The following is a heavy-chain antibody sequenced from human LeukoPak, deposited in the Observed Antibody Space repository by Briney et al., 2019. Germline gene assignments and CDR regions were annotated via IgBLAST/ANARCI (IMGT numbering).Heavy chain of an antibody. CDR3: ASKRPGYRGWFDP. J-gene: IGHJ5*02. D-gene: IGHD3-9*01. Sequence: SETLSLTCTVSGGSISSGDYYWSWIRQPPGKGLEWIGYIYYSGSTYYNPSLKSRVTISVDTSKNQFSLKLRSVTAADTAVYYCASKRPGYRGWFDPWGQGTLLTVSS. CDR1: GGSISSGDYY. V-gene: IGHV4-30-4*08. CDR2: IYYSGST.